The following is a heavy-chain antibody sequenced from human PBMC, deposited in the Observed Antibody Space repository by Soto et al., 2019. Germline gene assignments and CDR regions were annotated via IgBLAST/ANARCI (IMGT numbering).Heavy chain of an antibody. Sequence: PSETLSLTCTVSAGSISSSSSYWGWIRQPPGRGLEWIGSIYYSGSTYYNPSLKSRVTISVDTSKNQFSLKPRSVTAADTAVYYCARGRGELRERHFYYYDMDVWGQGTTVTVSS. J-gene: IGHJ6*02. CDR3: ARGRGELRERHFYYYDMDV. D-gene: IGHD3-16*01. V-gene: IGHV4-39*01. CDR2: IYYSGST. CDR1: AGSISSSSSY.